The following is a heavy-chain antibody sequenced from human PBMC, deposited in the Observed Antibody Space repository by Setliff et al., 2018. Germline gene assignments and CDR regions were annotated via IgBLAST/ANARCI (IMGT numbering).Heavy chain of an antibody. CDR2: IIPILGIA. CDR3: ARGAFYYDSSDDAFDI. V-gene: IGHV1-69*10. CDR1: GGTFSSYA. Sequence: KVSCKASGGTFSSYAISWVRQAPGQGLEWMGGIIPILGIANYAQKFQGRVTMTRDTSTSTVYMELSSLRSEDTAVYYCARGAFYYDSSDDAFDIWGQGTMVTVSS. D-gene: IGHD3-22*01. J-gene: IGHJ3*02.